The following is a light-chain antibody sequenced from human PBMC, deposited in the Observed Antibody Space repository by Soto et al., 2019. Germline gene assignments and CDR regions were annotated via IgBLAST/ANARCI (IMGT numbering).Light chain of an antibody. V-gene: IGKV1-39*01. J-gene: IGKJ4*01. Sequence: DVQVTQSPSSLSASVGDRVTITCRASQNINNYLNWYQQKPVKAPKLLISVDSNLQSGVPSRFSGRGSGTEFTLTISSLQPEDFATYYCQQSYTTPLTFGGGTKVEI. CDR3: QQSYTTPLT. CDR2: VDS. CDR1: QNINNY.